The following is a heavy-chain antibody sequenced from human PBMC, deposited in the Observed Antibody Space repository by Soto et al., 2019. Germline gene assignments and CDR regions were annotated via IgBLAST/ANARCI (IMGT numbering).Heavy chain of an antibody. Sequence: PGGSLRLSCAASGFTVSSNYMTWVRQATGKGLERVSIIYTGGSTSYTDSVKGRFTISRDSSKNTLFLQMNSLRAEDTAVYYCARPLDILTGHPQYYYFYGMDIWGQGTTVTVSS. CDR1: GFTVSSNY. D-gene: IGHD3-9*01. J-gene: IGHJ6*02. CDR2: IYTGGST. V-gene: IGHV3-66*01. CDR3: ARPLDILTGHPQYYYFYGMDI.